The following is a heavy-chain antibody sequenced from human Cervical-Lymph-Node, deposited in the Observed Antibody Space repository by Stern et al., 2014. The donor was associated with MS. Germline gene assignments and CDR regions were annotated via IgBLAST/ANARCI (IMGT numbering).Heavy chain of an antibody. CDR2: IFSSGDT. CDR1: GGSVNTGGYY. D-gene: IGHD1-7*01. V-gene: IGHV4-61*02. J-gene: IGHJ4*02. Sequence: DQLVESGPGLVKPSQTLSLTCTVSGGSVNTGGYYWTWIRQPAGKGLEWIGRIFSSGDTNYNPSLRGRATISVDTSKNQFSLKLDSVTAADTAAYYCAREGNFLRYYIDYWGQGTLVTVSS. CDR3: AREGNFLRYYIDY.